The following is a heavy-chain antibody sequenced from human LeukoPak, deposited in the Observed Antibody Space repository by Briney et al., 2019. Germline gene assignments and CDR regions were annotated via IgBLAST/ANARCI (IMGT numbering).Heavy chain of an antibody. Sequence: SETLSLTCTVSGGSISSSSYYWGWLRQSPGKGLEWIGEINHSGSTNYNPSLKSRVTISVDTSKNQFSLKLSSVTAADTAVYYCARGQYYDFWSGSFDAFDIWGQGTMVTVSS. CDR3: ARGQYYDFWSGSFDAFDI. CDR2: INHSGST. CDR1: GGSISSSSYY. D-gene: IGHD3-3*01. J-gene: IGHJ3*02. V-gene: IGHV4-39*07.